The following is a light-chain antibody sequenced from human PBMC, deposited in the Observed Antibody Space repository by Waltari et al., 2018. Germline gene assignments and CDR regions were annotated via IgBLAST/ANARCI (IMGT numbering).Light chain of an antibody. CDR3: QQGSDWPHT. CDR1: QGVSIY. J-gene: IGKJ2*01. V-gene: IGKV3-11*01. CDR2: HVS. Sequence: VMTHYPATLSLSPGETATLACRASQGVSIYVGWYQQKPGQAPRLLIYHVSNRATGIPARFSGSGSGTDFTLTISSLEPEDFAVYYCQQGSDWPHTFGQGTKLEIK.